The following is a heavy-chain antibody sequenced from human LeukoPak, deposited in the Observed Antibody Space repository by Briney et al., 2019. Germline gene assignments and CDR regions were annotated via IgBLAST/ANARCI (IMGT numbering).Heavy chain of an antibody. CDR3: TKDLRLRSRWYGAFDI. Sequence: GGSLRLSCAASGFTFSSFAMSWGRQAPGKGLEWVSAVSGSGDSTYSADSVKGRFSISRDNSKNTLYLQMNSLRAEDTAVYYCTKDLRLRSRWYGAFDIWGQGTMVTVST. CDR1: GFTFSSFA. J-gene: IGHJ3*02. CDR2: VSGSGDST. D-gene: IGHD6-13*01. V-gene: IGHV3-23*01.